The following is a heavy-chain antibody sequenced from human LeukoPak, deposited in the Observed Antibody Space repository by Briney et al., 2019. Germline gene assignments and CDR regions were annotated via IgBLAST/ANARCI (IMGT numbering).Heavy chain of an antibody. V-gene: IGHV5-51*01. J-gene: IGHJ3*02. CDR3: ARQRNYRRDALDI. Sequence: GESLKISCKGSGYSFTSYWIGWVRQMPGKGLEWMAIIYPGDSDTRYSPSFQGQVTISADKSISTAYLQWSSLKASDTAMYFCARQRNYRRDALDIWGQGTMVTVSS. CDR1: GYSFTSYW. D-gene: IGHD1-7*01. CDR2: IYPGDSDT.